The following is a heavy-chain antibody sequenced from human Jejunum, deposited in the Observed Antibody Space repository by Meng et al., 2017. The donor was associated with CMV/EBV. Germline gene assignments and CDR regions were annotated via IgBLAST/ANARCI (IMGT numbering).Heavy chain of an antibody. Sequence: SSYAKRWVRQAPGKGLECVSAIIGTVDTKYYADAEKGRFTISRDNSKNTMYRKMNSLRSEDMAVYYCVKDFWSSYYISNYYGMDVWGQGTTVTVSS. CDR1: SSYA. CDR2: IIGTVDTK. J-gene: IGHJ6*02. CDR3: VKDFWSSYYISNYYGMDV. D-gene: IGHD3-3*01. V-gene: IGHV3-23*01.